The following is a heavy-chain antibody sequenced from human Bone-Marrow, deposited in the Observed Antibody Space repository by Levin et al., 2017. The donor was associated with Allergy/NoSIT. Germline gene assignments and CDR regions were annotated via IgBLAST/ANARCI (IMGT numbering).Heavy chain of an antibody. J-gene: IGHJ6*02. CDR3: AKELGVAQYGMDV. V-gene: IGHV3-9*01. CDR1: GFTFNDYA. CDR2: INWKSDDI. Sequence: GGSLRLSCPASGFTFNDYAMHWVRQAPGKGLEWVSGINWKSDDIGYADSVKGRFTISRDNAKNSLYLQMSSLRAEDTALYYCAKELGVAQYGMDVWGQGTTVTVSS. D-gene: IGHD3-16*01.